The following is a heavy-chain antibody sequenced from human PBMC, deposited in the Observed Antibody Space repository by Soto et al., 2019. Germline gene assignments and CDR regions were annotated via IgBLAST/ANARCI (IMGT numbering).Heavy chain of an antibody. CDR2: INSDGSST. J-gene: IGHJ4*02. CDR3: TSGYDYVWGVY. V-gene: IGHV3-74*01. D-gene: IGHD3-16*01. Sequence: EVHLVESGGGLVQPGGSLSLSCAASGFTFSSYWMYWVRQVPGKGLVWVSRINSDGSSTSYADSVKGRFTISRDNAKNTLYLQRNSLRAEDTAVYYCTSGYDYVWGVYWGQGTLVTVSS. CDR1: GFTFSSYW.